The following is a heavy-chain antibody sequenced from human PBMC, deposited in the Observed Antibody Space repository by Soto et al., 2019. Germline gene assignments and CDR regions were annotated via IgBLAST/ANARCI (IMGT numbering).Heavy chain of an antibody. CDR3: ARDLEGYRSWSKAYYYYGMDV. Sequence: PGGSLRLSCVASGFTFSNHWMSWARRTPGKGLEWVASINQDGSEKNYVDSVKGRLTTSRDNAKNSLYLQMNSLRAEDTAVYYCARDLEGYRSWSKAYYYYGMDVWGQGTTVTVSS. CDR1: GFTFSNHW. CDR2: INQDGSEK. V-gene: IGHV3-7*01. D-gene: IGHD2-15*01. J-gene: IGHJ6*02.